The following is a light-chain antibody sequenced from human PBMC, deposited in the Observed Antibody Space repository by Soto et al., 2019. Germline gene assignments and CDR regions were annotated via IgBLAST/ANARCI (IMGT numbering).Light chain of an antibody. J-gene: IGLJ1*01. V-gene: IGLV1-51*02. Sequence: QSVLTQPPSLSAAPGGGVTISCPGSSSDIGRHHVSWYQQLPGTAPKLLIYENTKRPSGIPDRFSGSKSGTSATLGITGLQTGDKADYYCGTWDISLSRVFGTGTKVTVL. CDR1: SSDIGRHH. CDR2: ENT. CDR3: GTWDISLSRV.